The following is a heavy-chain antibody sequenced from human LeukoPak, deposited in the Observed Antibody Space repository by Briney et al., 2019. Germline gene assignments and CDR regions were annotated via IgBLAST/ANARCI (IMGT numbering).Heavy chain of an antibody. CDR1: GGSISSYY. D-gene: IGHD3-10*01. CDR3: AREGITMARGVIILPFDY. V-gene: IGHV4-4*07. CDR2: IYTSGST. J-gene: IGHJ4*02. Sequence: RASETLSLTCTVSGGSISSYYWSWIRQPAGKGLEWIGRIYTSGSTNYNPSLKSRVTMSVDTSKNQFSLKLSSVTAADTAVYYCAREGITMARGVIILPFDYWGQGTLVTVSS.